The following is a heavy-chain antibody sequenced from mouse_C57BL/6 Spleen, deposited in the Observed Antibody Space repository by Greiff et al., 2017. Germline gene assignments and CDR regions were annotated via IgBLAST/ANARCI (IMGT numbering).Heavy chain of an antibody. CDR1: GSNIKDDY. V-gene: IGHV14-4*01. CDR2: IDPENGAT. CDR3: TTSYGNAY. J-gene: IGHJ3*01. D-gene: IGHD1-1*01. Sequence: EVQLQQSGAELVRPGASVKLSCTASGSNIKDDYMHWVKQRPEQGLEWIGWIDPENGATEYASQFQGKATITADTSSNTAYLQLSSLTTEDTAVYYFTTSYGNAYWGQGTLVTVSA.